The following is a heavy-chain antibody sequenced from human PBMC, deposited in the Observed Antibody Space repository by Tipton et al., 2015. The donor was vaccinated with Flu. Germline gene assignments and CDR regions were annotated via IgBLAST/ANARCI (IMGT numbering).Heavy chain of an antibody. CDR3: AREGDDYSRGWYAS. Sequence: TLSLTCSVSGGSISTYYWSWIRQPAGKGLEWVGHFYNNGSTRYNPSLKNRCTMSADTSRSQFSLKVTSVTAADTAVYFFAREGDDYSRGWYASWGQGILVTVSS. J-gene: IGHJ5*02. CDR2: FYNNGST. D-gene: IGHD6-19*01. CDR1: GGSISTYY. V-gene: IGHV4-4*07.